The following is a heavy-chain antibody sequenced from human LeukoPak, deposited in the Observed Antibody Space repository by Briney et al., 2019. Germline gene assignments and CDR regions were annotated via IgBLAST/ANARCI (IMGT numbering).Heavy chain of an antibody. V-gene: IGHV3-48*04. J-gene: IGHJ4*02. D-gene: IGHD6-19*01. Sequence: GGSLRLSCAASGFTFSSYSMNWVRQAPGKGLEWVSYISSSSSTIYYADSVKGRFTISRDNAKNSLYLQMNSLRAEDTALYYCAKDMGSSGWYFFDYWGQGTLVTVSS. CDR1: GFTFSSYS. CDR2: ISSSSSTI. CDR3: AKDMGSSGWYFFDY.